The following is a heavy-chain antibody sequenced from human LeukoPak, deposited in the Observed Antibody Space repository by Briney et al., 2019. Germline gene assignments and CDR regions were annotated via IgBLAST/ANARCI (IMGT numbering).Heavy chain of an antibody. J-gene: IGHJ4*02. CDR3: ARGPGYGSSTSCYTTGFDY. V-gene: IGHV3-21*01. CDR2: ISSSSSYI. D-gene: IGHD2-2*02. CDR1: GFTFSSYS. Sequence: GGSLRLSCAASGFTFSSYSMKWVRQAPGKGLEWVSSISSSSSYIYYADSVKGRFTISRDNAKNSLYLQMNSLRAEDTAVYYCARGPGYGSSTSCYTTGFDYWGQGTLVTVSS.